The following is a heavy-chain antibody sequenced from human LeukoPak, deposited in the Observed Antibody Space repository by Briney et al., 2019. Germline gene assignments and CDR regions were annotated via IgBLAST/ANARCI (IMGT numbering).Heavy chain of an antibody. CDR3: ARSPYGDHVDY. CDR2: IYYSGST. CDR1: GGSISSYY. V-gene: IGHV4-59*01. D-gene: IGHD4-17*01. Sequence: KTSETLSLTCTVSGGSISSYYWSWIRQPPGKGLEWIGYIYYSGSTNYNPSLKSRVTISVDTSKNQFSLKLSSVTAADTAVYYCARSPYGDHVDYWGQGTLVTVSS. J-gene: IGHJ4*02.